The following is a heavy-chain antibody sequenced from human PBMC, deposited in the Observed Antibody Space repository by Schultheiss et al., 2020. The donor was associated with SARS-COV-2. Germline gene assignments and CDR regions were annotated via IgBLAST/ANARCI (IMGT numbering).Heavy chain of an antibody. Sequence: GGSLRLSCAASGFTFSSYAMHWVRQAPGKGLEWVALISYDGSNKYYADSVKGRFTISRDNSKNTLYLQMNSLRAEDTAVYYCARVEEGYYDSSGLFDYWGQGTLVTVSS. J-gene: IGHJ4*02. V-gene: IGHV3-30*04. CDR3: ARVEEGYYDSSGLFDY. D-gene: IGHD3-22*01. CDR1: GFTFSSYA. CDR2: ISYDGSNK.